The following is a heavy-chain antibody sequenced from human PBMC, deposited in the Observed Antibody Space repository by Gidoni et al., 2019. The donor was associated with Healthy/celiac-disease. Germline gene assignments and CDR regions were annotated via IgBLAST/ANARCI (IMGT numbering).Heavy chain of an antibody. V-gene: IGHV3-30*18. CDR3: AKDLHCSSTSCYDY. CDR2: ISYDGSNK. Sequence: QVQLVESGGGVVQPGRSLRLSCAASGFTFSSYGMHWVRQAPGKGLEWVAVISYDGSNKYYADSVKGRFTISRDNSKNTLYLQMNSLRAEDTAVYYCAKDLHCSSTSCYDYWGQGTLVTVSS. D-gene: IGHD2-2*01. CDR1: GFTFSSYG. J-gene: IGHJ4*02.